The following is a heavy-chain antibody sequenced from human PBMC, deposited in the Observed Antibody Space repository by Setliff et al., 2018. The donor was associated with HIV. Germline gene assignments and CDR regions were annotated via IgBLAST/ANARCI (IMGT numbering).Heavy chain of an antibody. J-gene: IGHJ4*02. CDR3: AREDNYYYDSIGYSFFDY. D-gene: IGHD3-22*01. V-gene: IGHV4-61*01. CDR1: GDSISSGFYY. Sequence: SETLSLTCTLSGDSISSGFYYWGWIRQPPGKGLEWIGCIDYSGTTNYNPSLETRVTISIDTSKKQFSLKLSSVTAADTAVYFCAREDNYYYDSIGYSFFDYWGQGTLVTVSS. CDR2: IDYSGTT.